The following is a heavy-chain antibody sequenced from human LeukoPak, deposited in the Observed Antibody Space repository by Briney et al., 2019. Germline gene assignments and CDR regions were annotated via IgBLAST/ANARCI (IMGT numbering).Heavy chain of an antibody. J-gene: IGHJ4*02. CDR1: GFTFSSYW. CDR2: IKQDGSEK. V-gene: IGHV3-7*03. CDR3: AKVNGYYLTAFDY. D-gene: IGHD3-22*01. Sequence: PGGSLRLSCAASGFTFSSYWMSWVRQAPGKGLEWVANIKQDGSEKYYVDSVKGRFTISRDNAKHSLYLQMNSLRAEDTAVYYCAKVNGYYLTAFDYWGQGTLVTVSS.